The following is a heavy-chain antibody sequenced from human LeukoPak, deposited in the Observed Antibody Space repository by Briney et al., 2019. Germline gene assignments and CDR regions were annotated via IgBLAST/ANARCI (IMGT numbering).Heavy chain of an antibody. Sequence: PGGSLRLSCAASGFTFDDYGMGWVRQAPGKGLEWVSGINWNGGSIGYVDSVKGRFTISRDNAKNSLHLQMNSLRGEDTALYHCARDLDYGADYWGQGTLVTVSS. CDR3: ARDLDYGADY. J-gene: IGHJ4*02. V-gene: IGHV3-20*01. CDR1: GFTFDDYG. D-gene: IGHD3-16*01. CDR2: INWNGGSI.